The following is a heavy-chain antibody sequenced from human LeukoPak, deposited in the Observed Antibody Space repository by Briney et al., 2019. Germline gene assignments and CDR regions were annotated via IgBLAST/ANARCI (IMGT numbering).Heavy chain of an antibody. CDR1: GGSISSYH. CDR3: ARFIDEIDNWFDP. J-gene: IGHJ5*02. Sequence: SETLSLTCTVSGGSISSYHWSWIRQPAGKGLEWIGRIYTSGSTTYNPSFKSQVTISVDTSKSQFSLKLSSVTAADTAVYYCARFIDEIDNWFDPWGQGALVTVSS. V-gene: IGHV4-4*07. D-gene: IGHD3-16*02. CDR2: IYTSGST.